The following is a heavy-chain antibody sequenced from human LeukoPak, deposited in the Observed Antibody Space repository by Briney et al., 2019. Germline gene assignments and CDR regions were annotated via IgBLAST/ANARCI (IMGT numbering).Heavy chain of an antibody. V-gene: IGHV4-59*01. D-gene: IGHD3-3*01. Sequence: PSETLSLTCTVSGGSISSYYWSWIRQPPGKGLEWIGYIYYSGSTNYNPSLKSRVTISVDTSKNQFSLKLSSVTAADTAVYYCARGSKPPNDFWSGKGPMDVWGKGTTVTVSS. CDR3: ARGSKPPNDFWSGKGPMDV. CDR1: GGSISSYY. J-gene: IGHJ6*03. CDR2: IYYSGST.